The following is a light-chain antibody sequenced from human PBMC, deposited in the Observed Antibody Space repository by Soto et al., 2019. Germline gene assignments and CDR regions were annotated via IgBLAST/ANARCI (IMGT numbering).Light chain of an antibody. CDR1: QGISSY. CDR2: AAS. J-gene: IGKJ2*01. V-gene: IGKV1-9*01. Sequence: IQLTQSPSSLSASVGDRVTITCRASQGISSYLAWYQQKPGKAPKLLIYAASTLQSRVPSRFSGSGSWTDFTLAISSLQAEDFATYYCQPLNSYPRTFGQVTKLEIK. CDR3: QPLNSYPRT.